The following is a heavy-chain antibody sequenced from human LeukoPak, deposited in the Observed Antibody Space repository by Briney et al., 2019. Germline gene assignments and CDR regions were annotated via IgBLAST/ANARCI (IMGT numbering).Heavy chain of an antibody. Sequence: SETLSLTCTVSGGSISSYYWSWIRQPPGKGLEWIGYIYYSGSTNYNPSLKSRVTISVDTSKNQFSLKLSSVTAADTAVYYCARLGEDFWSGYKYYFDYWGQGTLVTVSS. J-gene: IGHJ4*02. CDR1: GGSISSYY. CDR3: ARLGEDFWSGYKYYFDY. D-gene: IGHD3-3*01. CDR2: IYYSGST. V-gene: IGHV4-59*01.